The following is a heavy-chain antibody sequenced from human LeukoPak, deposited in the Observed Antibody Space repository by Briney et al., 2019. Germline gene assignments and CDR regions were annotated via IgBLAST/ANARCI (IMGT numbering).Heavy chain of an antibody. J-gene: IGHJ4*02. CDR3: AKGSGRYWTFFDF. Sequence: GGSLRLSCSVSGFTFEDYAMHWVRQAPGKGLGWVSGISWSSGSIDYVESVKGRFTISRDNAENSLYLQMNSLRPEDTALYYCAKGSGRYWTFFDFWGQGTLVAVSS. D-gene: IGHD1-26*01. CDR2: ISWSSGSI. CDR1: GFTFEDYA. V-gene: IGHV3-9*01.